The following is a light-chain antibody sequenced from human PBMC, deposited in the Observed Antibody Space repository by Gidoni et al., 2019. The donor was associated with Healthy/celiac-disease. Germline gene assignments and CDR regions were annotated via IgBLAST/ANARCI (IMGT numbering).Light chain of an antibody. Sequence: SVLTQPPSASGTPGQRVTIPCSGSSSNIGSNTVNWYQQLPGTAPKLLIYSNNQRPPGVPDRFSGSKSGTSASLAISGLQSEDEADYYCAAWDDSLNGSWVFGGGTKLTVL. CDR2: SNN. J-gene: IGLJ3*02. V-gene: IGLV1-44*01. CDR3: AAWDDSLNGSWV. CDR1: SSNIGSNT.